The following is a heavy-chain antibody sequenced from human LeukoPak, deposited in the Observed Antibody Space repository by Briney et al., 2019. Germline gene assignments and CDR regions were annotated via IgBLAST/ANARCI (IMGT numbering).Heavy chain of an antibody. Sequence: SETLSLTCTVSGGSISSYYWSWIRQPPGKGLEWIGYIYYSGSTNYNPSLKSRVTISVDTSKNQFSLKLSSVTAADTAVYYCARGLQSRDFDYWGQGTLVTVSS. CDR1: GGSISSYY. V-gene: IGHV4-59*12. CDR2: IYYSGST. J-gene: IGHJ4*02. CDR3: ARGLQSRDFDY.